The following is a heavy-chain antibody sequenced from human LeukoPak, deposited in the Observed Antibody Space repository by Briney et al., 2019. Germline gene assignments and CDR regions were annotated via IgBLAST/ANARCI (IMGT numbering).Heavy chain of an antibody. CDR2: GIPMFGAT. V-gene: IGHV1-69*05. CDR1: GGIFTGYS. CDR3: ARGTAYCTSTSCSIFYHYYSMDV. D-gene: IGHD2-2*01. J-gene: IGHJ6*03. Sequence: SVKVSCKASGGIFTGYSITWGRQAPGQGHELVGGGIPMFGATNHAQKFHGRVTITTDESSSTGYMELTSLTSEDTAVYYCARGTAYCTSTSCSIFYHYYSMDVWGKGTTVTVSS.